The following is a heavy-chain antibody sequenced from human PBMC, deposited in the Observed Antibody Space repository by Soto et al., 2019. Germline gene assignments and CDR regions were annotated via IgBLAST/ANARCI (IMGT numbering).Heavy chain of an antibody. Sequence: GASVKVSCKASGGTFSSYAMSWVRQAPGQGLEWMGGIIPIFGTANYAQKFQGRVTITADESTSTAYMELSSLRSEDTAVYYCASRIVVVTAAGEDYWGQGTLLTVSS. CDR2: IIPIFGTA. CDR1: GGTFSSYA. CDR3: ASRIVVVTAAGEDY. V-gene: IGHV1-69*13. J-gene: IGHJ4*02. D-gene: IGHD2-21*02.